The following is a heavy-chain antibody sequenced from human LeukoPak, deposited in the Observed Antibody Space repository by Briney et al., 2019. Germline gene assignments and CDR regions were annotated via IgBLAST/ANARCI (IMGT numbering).Heavy chain of an antibody. D-gene: IGHD1-26*01. CDR1: GFTFTRSA. Sequence: PGGSLRLSCVASGFTFTRSAMHWVRQAPGKGLEWVAFIQYDGDNKYYADSVKGRFTISRDDPQNTLYLQMNSLTVEDTAVYYCAKRWDSTWSYFDVGGQGTLVTVSS. J-gene: IGHJ4*02. CDR3: AKRWDSTWSYFDV. V-gene: IGHV3-30*02. CDR2: IQYDGDNK.